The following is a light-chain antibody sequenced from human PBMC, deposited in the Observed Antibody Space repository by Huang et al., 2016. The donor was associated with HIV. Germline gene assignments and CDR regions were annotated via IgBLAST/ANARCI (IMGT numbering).Light chain of an antibody. CDR1: QGISNS. Sequence: DIQMTQSPSSLCAFVGDTVTITCRASQGISNSVAWYQQKPGKAPKLLLYSKSRLESGVPARLRGVGSGTDYTLTINSLQPDDFATYYCQQYYTSPTFGQGSKVEIK. V-gene: IGKV1-NL1*01. CDR2: SKS. J-gene: IGKJ1*01. CDR3: QQYYTSPT.